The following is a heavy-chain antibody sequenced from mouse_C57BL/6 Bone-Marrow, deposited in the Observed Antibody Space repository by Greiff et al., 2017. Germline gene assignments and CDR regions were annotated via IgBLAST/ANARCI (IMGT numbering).Heavy chain of an antibody. CDR3: ARCELRRFAY. D-gene: IGHD2-4*01. CDR1: GYSFTGYY. J-gene: IGHJ3*01. CDR2: INPSTGGT. V-gene: IGHV1-42*01. Sequence: VQLQQSGPELVKPGASVKISCKASGYSFTGYYMNWVKQSPEKSLEWIGEINPSTGGTTYNQKFKAKATLTVDKSSSTAYMQRKSLTSEDSAVYYCARCELRRFAYWGQGTLVTVSA.